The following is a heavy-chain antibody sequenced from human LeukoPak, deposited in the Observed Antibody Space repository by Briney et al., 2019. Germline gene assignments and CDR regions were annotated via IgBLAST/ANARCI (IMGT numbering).Heavy chain of an antibody. CDR3: ARGLEVRGANYYYYYMDV. J-gene: IGHJ6*03. D-gene: IGHD3-10*01. Sequence: GESLKISCKGSGYSFTSYWIGWVRQMPGKGLEWMGIIYPGDSDTRYSPSFQGQVTISADKSISTAYLQWSSLKASDTAMYYCARGLEVRGANYYYYYMDVWGKGTTVTVSS. CDR2: IYPGDSDT. V-gene: IGHV5-51*01. CDR1: GYSFTSYW.